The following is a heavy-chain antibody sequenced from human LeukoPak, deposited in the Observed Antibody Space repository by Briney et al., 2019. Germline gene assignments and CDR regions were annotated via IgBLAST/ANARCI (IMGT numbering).Heavy chain of an antibody. D-gene: IGHD3-10*01. V-gene: IGHV4-34*01. CDR3: ARGSGRYGSDY. J-gene: IGHJ4*02. CDR1: GGSFSGYY. CDR2: INHSGST. Sequence: SETLSLTCAVYGGSFSGYYWSWIRQPPGKGLEWIGEINHSGSTNYNPSLKSRVTTSVDTSKNQFSLKLSSVTAADTAVYYCARGSGRYGSDYWGQGTLVTVSS.